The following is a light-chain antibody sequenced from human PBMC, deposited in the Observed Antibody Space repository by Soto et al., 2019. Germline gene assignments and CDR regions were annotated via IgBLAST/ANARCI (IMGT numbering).Light chain of an antibody. CDR1: SGHSTYI. Sequence: QLVLTQASSASASPGSSVKLTCTLSSGHSTYIIAWHQQQPGKAPRYLMKLEGSGSYNKGSGVPGRFSGSSSGADRYLTISNLQSEDEADYYCEAWVSNTRVFGGGTKLTVL. J-gene: IGLJ2*01. V-gene: IGLV4-60*03. CDR3: EAWVSNTRV. CDR2: LEGSGSY.